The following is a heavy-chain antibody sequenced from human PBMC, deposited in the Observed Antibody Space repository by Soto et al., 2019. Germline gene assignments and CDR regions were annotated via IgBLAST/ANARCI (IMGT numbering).Heavy chain of an antibody. V-gene: IGHV4-4*02. J-gene: IGHJ6*02. CDR1: GGSISSSNW. CDR3: ARATHRSYYYGMDV. Sequence: PSETLSLTCAVSGGSISSSNWWSWVRQPPGKGLEWIGEIYHSGSTNYNPPLKSRVTISVDRSKNQFSLKLSSVTAADTAVYYCARATHRSYYYGMDVWGQGTTVTVSS. CDR2: IYHSGST.